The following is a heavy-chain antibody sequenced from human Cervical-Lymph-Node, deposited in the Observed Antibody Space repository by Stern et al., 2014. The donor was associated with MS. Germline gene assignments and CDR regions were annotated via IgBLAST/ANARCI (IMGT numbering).Heavy chain of an antibody. D-gene: IGHD3/OR15-3a*01. CDR3: VRDRGLATVTSFFDY. V-gene: IGHV3-21*01. J-gene: IGHJ4*02. CDR2: ISSSNSYT. Sequence: EVQLVESGGGLVKPGGSLRLSCTASGFNFRTYTMSWVRQAPGKGLECVSSISSSNSYTYYADSVKGRFTVSRDNAKTSLYLQMNSLRAEDTAIYYCVRDRGLATVTSFFDYWGQGILVTVSS. CDR1: GFNFRTYT.